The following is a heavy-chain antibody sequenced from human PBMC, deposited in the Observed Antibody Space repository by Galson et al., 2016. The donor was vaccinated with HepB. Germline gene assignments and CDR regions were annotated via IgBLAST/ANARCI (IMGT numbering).Heavy chain of an antibody. Sequence: TLSLTCTVSGASISNSDHYWSWIRQPPGKGLEWIGYIYYSGTTYYNPSLKSRLSISVGTSKNQFSLKLTSVTAADTAVYYCARESDVTNLDLWGPGTRVTVSS. D-gene: IGHD3-3*01. V-gene: IGHV4-30-4*01. J-gene: IGHJ3*01. CDR2: IYYSGTT. CDR3: ARESDVTNLDL. CDR1: GASISNSDHY.